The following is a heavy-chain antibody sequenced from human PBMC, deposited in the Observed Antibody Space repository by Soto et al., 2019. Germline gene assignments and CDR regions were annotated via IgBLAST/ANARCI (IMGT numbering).Heavy chain of an antibody. J-gene: IGHJ6*02. D-gene: IGHD1-26*01. Sequence: QVQLVQSGPEVRKPGASVKVSCEASGYTFTTSGISWVRQVPGQGLEWMGWISTYNGDTNSAQNFQGRVLMTAGTSTGTAYMELMSLKSDDTAVYYCARQGSWPYYYYGLDVWGQGTTVTVSS. CDR3: ARQGSWPYYYYGLDV. V-gene: IGHV1-18*01. CDR1: GYTFTTSG. CDR2: ISTYNGDT.